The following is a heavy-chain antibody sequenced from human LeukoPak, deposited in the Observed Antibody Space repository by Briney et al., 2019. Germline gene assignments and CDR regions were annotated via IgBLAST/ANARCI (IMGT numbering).Heavy chain of an antibody. CDR2: ISAYNGNT. CDR3: ARAFEGYCSSTSCYFGWFDP. CDR1: GYTFTSYG. D-gene: IGHD2-2*01. J-gene: IGHJ5*02. V-gene: IGHV1-18*01. Sequence: ASVKVSCKASGYTFTSYGISWVRQAPGQGLEWMGWISAYNGNTNYAQKLQGRVIMTTDTSTSTAYMELRSLRSDDTAVYYCARAFEGYCSSTSCYFGWFDPWGQGTLVTVSS.